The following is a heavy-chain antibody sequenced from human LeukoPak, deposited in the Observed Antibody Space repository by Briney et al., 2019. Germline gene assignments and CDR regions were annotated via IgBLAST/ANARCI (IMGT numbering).Heavy chain of an antibody. CDR3: ARGDYYNSGSYFDS. J-gene: IGHJ4*02. V-gene: IGHV3-30-3*01. D-gene: IGHD3-10*01. CDR1: GIIVSSNY. CDR2: VSYDGSSK. Sequence: GGSLRLSCAASGIIVSSNYMTWVRQAPGKGLDWVAVVSYDGSSKYYADSVKGRFTISKDNSKNTLYLQMNSLRAEDTAVYYCARGDYYNSGSYFDSWGQGTLVTVSS.